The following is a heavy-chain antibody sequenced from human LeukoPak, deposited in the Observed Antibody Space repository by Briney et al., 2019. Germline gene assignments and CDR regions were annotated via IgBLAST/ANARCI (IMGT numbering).Heavy chain of an antibody. J-gene: IGHJ4*02. CDR1: GFTFSSYG. V-gene: IGHV3-23*01. D-gene: IGHD2-2*01. Sequence: PGGSLRLSCAACGFTFSSYGMSWGRQAPGKGLEWVSAISGSGGSTYYADSVKGRFTISRDNSKNTLYLQMNSLRAEDTAVYYCAKAERVVPAAPTDYWGQGTLVTVSS. CDR3: AKAERVVPAAPTDY. CDR2: ISGSGGST.